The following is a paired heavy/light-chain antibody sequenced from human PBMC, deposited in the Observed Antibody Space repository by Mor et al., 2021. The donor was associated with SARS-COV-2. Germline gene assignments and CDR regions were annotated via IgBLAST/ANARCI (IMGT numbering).Heavy chain of an antibody. CDR2: TYYRSKWYY. D-gene: IGHD2-21*02. J-gene: IGHJ4*02. V-gene: IGHV6-1*01. CDR3: ARGAFVTVTDPAFDF. CDR1: GDRVASNSVV. Sequence: QVQLQQSGPGVVRPSQTLSLTCVISGDRVASNSVVWNWLRQSPSRGLEWLGRTYYRSKWYYEYAVSVESRITINPDTSKNQFSLQLNSVTPEDTAVYYCARGAFVTVTDPAFDFWGQGTLVTVSS.
Light chain of an antibody. J-gene: IGKJ2*01. CDR3: QHYGTSVPYT. V-gene: IGKV3-20*01. Sequence: EIFLTQSPGTLSLSPGERATLSCRTSQSISSTYLNWYQQKPGQAPRLLISGASNRATGIPDRFSGSGSGTSFTLTINTLEPEDFAVYFCQHYGTSVPYTFGQGTKLEIK. CDR1: QSISSTY. CDR2: GAS.